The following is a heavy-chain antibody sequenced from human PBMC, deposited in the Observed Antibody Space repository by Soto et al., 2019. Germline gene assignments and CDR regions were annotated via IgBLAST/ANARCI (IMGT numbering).Heavy chain of an antibody. V-gene: IGHV3-23*01. CDR2: ISSGRRT. Sequence: GGSLRLSWAASGFTCSSYAMSWVRQAPGKGLEWVSAISSGRRTYYADSVKGRFTSSRDNSKNTLYLQMNSLRAEGTAVYYCAKGYYDSSGYPYFDYWGQGTLVTVSS. J-gene: IGHJ4*02. D-gene: IGHD3-22*01. CDR3: AKGYYDSSGYPYFDY. CDR1: GFTCSSYA.